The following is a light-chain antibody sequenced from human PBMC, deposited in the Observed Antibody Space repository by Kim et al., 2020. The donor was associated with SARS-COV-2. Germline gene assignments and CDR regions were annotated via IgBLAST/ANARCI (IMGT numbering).Light chain of an antibody. CDR3: HQYNSYPRT. Sequence: ASVGDRVTITCRASQDIRSNLAWFQQKPGRAPKSLIYAASSLQNGAPSRFSGGGSGTEFTLTISSLQADDSATYYCHQYNSYPRTFGQGTKVDIK. CDR1: QDIRSN. V-gene: IGKV1-16*01. CDR2: AAS. J-gene: IGKJ1*01.